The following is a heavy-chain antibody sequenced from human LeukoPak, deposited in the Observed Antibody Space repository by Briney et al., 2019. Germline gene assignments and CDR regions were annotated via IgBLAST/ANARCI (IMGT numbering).Heavy chain of an antibody. CDR3: ARAGYSDPQDAFDI. CDR1: GYTFTGYY. V-gene: IGHV1-2*02. CDR2: INPNSGGT. D-gene: IGHD5-12*01. J-gene: IGHJ3*02. Sequence: ASVKVSCKASGYTFTGYYMHWVRQAPGQVLEWMGWINPNSGGTNYAQKFQGRVTMTRDTSISTAYMEPSRLTSDDTAVYYCARAGYSDPQDAFDIWGQGTMVTVSS.